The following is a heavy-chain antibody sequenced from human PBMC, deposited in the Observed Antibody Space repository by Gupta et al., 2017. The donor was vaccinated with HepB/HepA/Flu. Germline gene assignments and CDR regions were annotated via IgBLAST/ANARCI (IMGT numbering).Heavy chain of an antibody. J-gene: IGHJ6*02. Sequence: EVQLVESVGGLVKPGGSLRLSCAASGFTFSSYSMNWVRQAPGKGLEWVSSISSSSSYIYYAESVKGRFTISRDNAKNSLYLQMNSLRAEDTAVYYCARDLSPRVGATLWESYYYGMDVWGQGTTVTVSS. CDR2: ISSSSSYI. D-gene: IGHD1-26*01. CDR1: GFTFSSYS. V-gene: IGHV3-21*01. CDR3: ARDLSPRVGATLWESYYYGMDV.